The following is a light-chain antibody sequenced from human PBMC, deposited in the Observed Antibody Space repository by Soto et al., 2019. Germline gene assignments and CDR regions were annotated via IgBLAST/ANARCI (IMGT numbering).Light chain of an antibody. CDR2: GVS. CDR3: QHYHNLPLT. CDR1: QSVRSD. Sequence: EIVMTQSPATLSVSPGEGATLSCRASQSVRSDLAWYQHKPGLAPRLLIYGVSTRATGIPVRFSGSGSGTEFTLSISSLQSEDAASYYCQHYHNLPLTFGGGPQVEIK. V-gene: IGKV3-15*01. J-gene: IGKJ4*01.